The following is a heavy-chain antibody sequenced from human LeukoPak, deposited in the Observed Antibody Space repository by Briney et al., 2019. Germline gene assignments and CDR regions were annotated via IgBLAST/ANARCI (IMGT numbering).Heavy chain of an antibody. Sequence: GGSLRLSCAASGFTFSSYSMNWVRQAPGKGLEWVSSISSSSSYIYYADSVKGRLTISRDNAKNSLYLQMNSLRAEDTAVYYCAREYSSSSWYYYGMDVWGQGTTVTVSS. CDR3: AREYSSSSWYYYGMDV. CDR2: ISSSSSYI. CDR1: GFTFSSYS. J-gene: IGHJ6*02. V-gene: IGHV3-21*01. D-gene: IGHD6-6*01.